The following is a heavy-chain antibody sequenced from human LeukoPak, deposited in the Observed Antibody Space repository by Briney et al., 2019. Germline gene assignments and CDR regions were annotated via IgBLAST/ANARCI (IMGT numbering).Heavy chain of an antibody. CDR2: INSDGSST. Sequence: PGGSLRLSCAASGFTFSNSAMSWVRQAPGKGLVWVSRINSDGSSTSYADSVKGRFTISRDNAKNTLYLQMNSLRAEDTAVYYCAREMTEVGWLQLGYYYYGMDVWGQGTTVTVSS. V-gene: IGHV3-74*01. CDR1: GFTFSNSA. J-gene: IGHJ6*02. D-gene: IGHD5-24*01. CDR3: AREMTEVGWLQLGYYYYGMDV.